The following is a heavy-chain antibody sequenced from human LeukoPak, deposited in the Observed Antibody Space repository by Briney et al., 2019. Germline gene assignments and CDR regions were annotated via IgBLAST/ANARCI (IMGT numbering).Heavy chain of an antibody. CDR2: INPNSGGA. CDR3: ARSSYYYDSSGYYLSGWFDP. D-gene: IGHD3-22*01. V-gene: IGHV1-2*02. Sequence: GASVKVSCKASGYTFTGYYMHWVRQAPGQGLEWMGWINPNSGGANYAQKFQGSVTMTRDTSISTAYMELSRLRSDDTAVYYCARSSYYYDSSGYYLSGWFDPWGQGTLVTVSS. J-gene: IGHJ5*02. CDR1: GYTFTGYY.